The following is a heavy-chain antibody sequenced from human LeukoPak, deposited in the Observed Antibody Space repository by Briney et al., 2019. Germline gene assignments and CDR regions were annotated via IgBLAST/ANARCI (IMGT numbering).Heavy chain of an antibody. J-gene: IGHJ4*02. Sequence: SETLSLTCTVSRGSISSYYWSWIRQPPGRGLEWIGYIYYSGSTNYNPSLKSRVTISVDTSKNQYSLKLSSVTAADTAVYYCATEAYSGYFDYWGQGTLVTVSS. CDR3: ATEAYSGYFDY. CDR1: RGSISSYY. V-gene: IGHV4-59*01. CDR2: IYYSGST. D-gene: IGHD2-15*01.